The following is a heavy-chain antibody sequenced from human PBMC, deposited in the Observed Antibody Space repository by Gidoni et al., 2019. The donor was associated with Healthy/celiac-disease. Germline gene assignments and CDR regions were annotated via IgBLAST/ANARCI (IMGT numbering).Heavy chain of an antibody. J-gene: IGHJ4*02. CDR2: ISGSGGST. D-gene: IGHD2-15*01. V-gene: IGHV3-23*01. Sequence: EVQLLESGGGLVQPGGSLRLSCAASGFTFSSYAMSWVRQAPGKGLEWVAAISGSGGSTYYADSVKGRFTISRDNSKNTLYLQMNSLRAEDTAVYYCAKVEGIVVVVAATLDYWGQGTLVTVSS. CDR3: AKVEGIVVVVAATLDY. CDR1: GFTFSSYA.